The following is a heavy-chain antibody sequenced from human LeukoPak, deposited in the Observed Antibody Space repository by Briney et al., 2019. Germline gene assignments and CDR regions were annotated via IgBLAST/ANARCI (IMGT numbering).Heavy chain of an antibody. Sequence: SSETLSLTCAVYGGSFSGYYWSWIRQPPGKGLEWIGEINHSGSTNYNPSLKSRVTISVDTSKNQFSLKLSSVTAADTAVYYCARGGAQGIVVVPAATVYFDYWGQGTLVTVSS. J-gene: IGHJ4*02. D-gene: IGHD2-2*01. CDR2: INHSGST. CDR3: ARGGAQGIVVVPAATVYFDY. CDR1: GGSFSGYY. V-gene: IGHV4-34*01.